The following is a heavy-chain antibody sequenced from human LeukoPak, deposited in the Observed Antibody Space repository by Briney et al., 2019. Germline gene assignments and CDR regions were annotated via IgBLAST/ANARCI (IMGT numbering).Heavy chain of an antibody. Sequence: GGSLRLSCAASGFTFSSYRMNWVRQAPGKGLEWLSYISSGGDSIYYADSVKGRFTISRDNAKNSVSLQMNSLRAEDTAVYYCASGSYGSGFYYFYYMGVWGKGTTVTVSS. D-gene: IGHD3-10*01. J-gene: IGHJ6*03. CDR1: GFTFSSYR. CDR2: ISSGGDSI. CDR3: ASGSYGSGFYYFYYMGV. V-gene: IGHV3-48*04.